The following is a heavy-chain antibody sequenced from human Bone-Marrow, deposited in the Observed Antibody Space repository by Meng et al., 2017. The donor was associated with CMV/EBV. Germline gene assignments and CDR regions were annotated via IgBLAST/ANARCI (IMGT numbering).Heavy chain of an antibody. D-gene: IGHD3-3*01. CDR1: GFTFSSYS. J-gene: IGHJ6*02. V-gene: IGHV3-48*04. CDR2: ISSSGSTI. CDR3: ARDRPYYDFWSGYYPDYYYYGMDV. Sequence: GGSLRLSCAASGFTFSSYSMNWVRQAPGKGLEWVSYISSSGSTIYYADSVKGRFTISRDNAKNSLYLQMNSLRAEDTAVYYCARDRPYYDFWSGYYPDYYYYGMDVWGQGTTVTVSS.